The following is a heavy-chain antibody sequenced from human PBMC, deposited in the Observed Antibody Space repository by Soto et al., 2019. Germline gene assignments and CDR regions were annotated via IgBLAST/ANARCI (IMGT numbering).Heavy chain of an antibody. J-gene: IGHJ4*02. CDR2: INHSGST. D-gene: IGHD3-10*01. CDR3: ARGKYYYGSGSYYLSDYYFDY. V-gene: IGHV4-34*01. CDR1: GGSFSGYY. Sequence: PSETLSLTCAVYGGSFSGYYWSWIRQPPGKGLEWIGEINHSGSTNYNPSLKSRVTISVDTSKNQFSLKLSSVTAADTAVYYCARGKYYYGSGSYYLSDYYFDYWGQGTLVTVSS.